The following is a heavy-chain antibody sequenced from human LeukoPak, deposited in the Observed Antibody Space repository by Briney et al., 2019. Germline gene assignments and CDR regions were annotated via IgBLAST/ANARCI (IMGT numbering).Heavy chain of an antibody. CDR1: GYSISSGYY. CDR3: AELGITMIGGV. D-gene: IGHD3-10*02. Sequence: PSETLSLTCTVSGYSISSGYYWGWIRQPPGKGLEWIGSIYHSGSTYYNPSLKSRVTISVDTSKNQFSLKLNSVTAADTAVYYCAELGITMIGGVWGKGTTVTISS. CDR2: IYHSGST. V-gene: IGHV4-38-2*02. J-gene: IGHJ6*04.